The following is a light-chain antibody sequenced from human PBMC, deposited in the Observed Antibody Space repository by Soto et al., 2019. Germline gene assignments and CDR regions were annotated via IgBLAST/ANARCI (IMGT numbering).Light chain of an antibody. J-gene: IGLJ1*01. V-gene: IGLV2-14*03. CDR1: SSDIGNYNY. CDR3: GSYTSNTTLSVV. CDR2: DVT. Sequence: QSVLTQPASVSGSPGQSIAISCTGTSSDIGNYNYVSWYQHHPGKAPQLMIYDVTSRPSGVSNRFSGSKSGNTASLTISGLQAEDEADYYCGSYTSNTTLSVVFGTGTKLTVL.